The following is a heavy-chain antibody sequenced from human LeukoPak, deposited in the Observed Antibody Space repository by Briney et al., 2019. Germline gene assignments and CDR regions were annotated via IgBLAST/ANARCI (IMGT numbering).Heavy chain of an antibody. Sequence: PGGSLRLSCVASGFTFSTYAIHWVRQAPGKGLEWVADAVKGRSTISRDISKNTLYLQMNSLRGEDTAVYYCAREVSDAFDIWGQGTMVTVSS. CDR1: GFTFSTYA. V-gene: IGHV3-30*04. CDR3: AREVSDAFDI. D-gene: IGHD4-11*01. J-gene: IGHJ3*02.